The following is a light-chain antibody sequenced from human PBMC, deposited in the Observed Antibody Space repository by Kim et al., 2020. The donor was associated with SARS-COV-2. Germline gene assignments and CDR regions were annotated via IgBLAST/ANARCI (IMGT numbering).Light chain of an antibody. CDR1: QSISNN. Sequence: EIVMTQSPATLSVSLGERATLSCRASQSISNNLAWYQQHPGQAPRLLLYDASTRHTGVPARFSGSGSGTEFTLTISSLQSEDFAVYYCQQYYNWPPVTFGQGTKLEI. CDR3: QQYYNWPPVT. J-gene: IGKJ2*01. V-gene: IGKV3-15*01. CDR2: DAS.